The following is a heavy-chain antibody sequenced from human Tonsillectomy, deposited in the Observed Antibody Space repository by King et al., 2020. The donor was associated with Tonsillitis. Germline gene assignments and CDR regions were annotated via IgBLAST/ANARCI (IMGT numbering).Heavy chain of an antibody. CDR1: GGSISSSSYY. Sequence: QLQESGPGLVKPSETLSLTCTVSGGSISSSSYYWGWIRPPPGKGLEWIGSLYYIWSTYYNPSPKSRVTLSVDTSKNQFSLNLRSVTAADTAVYSCARHKVTTVTTPFDYWGQGTLVTVSS. D-gene: IGHD4-17*01. CDR3: ARHKVTTVTTPFDY. V-gene: IGHV4-39*01. CDR2: LYYIWST. J-gene: IGHJ4*02.